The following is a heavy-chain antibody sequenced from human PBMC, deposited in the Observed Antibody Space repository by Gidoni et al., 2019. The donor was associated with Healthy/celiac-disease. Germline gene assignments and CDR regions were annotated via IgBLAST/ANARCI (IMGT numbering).Heavy chain of an antibody. CDR2: INPSGGST. Sequence: QVQLVQSGAEVKKPGASVKVSCKASGHTFPSYYMHWVRQAPGQGLEWLGIINPSGGSTSYAQKFQGRVTMTRDTSTSTVYMELSSLRSEDTAVYYCARDGGKPRGGWFDPWGQGTLVTVSS. V-gene: IGHV1-46*01. J-gene: IGHJ5*02. D-gene: IGHD1-26*01. CDR1: GHTFPSYY. CDR3: ARDGGKPRGGWFDP.